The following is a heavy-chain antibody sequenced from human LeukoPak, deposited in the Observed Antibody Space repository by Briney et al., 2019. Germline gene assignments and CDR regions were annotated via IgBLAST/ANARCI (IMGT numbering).Heavy chain of an antibody. D-gene: IGHD4-17*01. CDR1: GGSISSYY. V-gene: IGHV4-59*08. CDR3: ARQTTVLNWFDP. J-gene: IGHJ5*02. CDR2: IYYSGST. Sequence: SETLSLTCTVSGGSISSYYWSWIRQPPGKGLEWIGYIYYSGSTNYNPSLKSRVTISVDTSKNQFSLKLSSVTAADPTVYYCARQTTVLNWFDPSSQGTLVTVSS.